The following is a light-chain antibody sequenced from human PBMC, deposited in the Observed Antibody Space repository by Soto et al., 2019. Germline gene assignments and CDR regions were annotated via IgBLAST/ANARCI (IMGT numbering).Light chain of an antibody. Sequence: EIVLTQSPGTLSLSPGQRATLSCTASQSVSNYLAWYQQKPGQAPRLLIYGASSRATGIPDRFSGSGSGTDFTLTTSRLEHEDFAVYYCQQYGTSTPTFGQGTKVDIK. CDR3: QQYGTSTPT. J-gene: IGKJ1*01. CDR2: GAS. CDR1: QSVSNY. V-gene: IGKV3-20*01.